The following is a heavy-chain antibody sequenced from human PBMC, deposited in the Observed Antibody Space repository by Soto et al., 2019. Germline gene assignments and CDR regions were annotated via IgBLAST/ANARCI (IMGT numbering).Heavy chain of an antibody. D-gene: IGHD3-9*01. J-gene: IGHJ4*02. CDR3: AIHGVDYDIFTGYYTRGPPDY. CDR2: IHYSGYT. Sequence: SETLSLTCTVSGGSISSTTYYWGWIRQPPGKGLEWIGTIHYSGYTYYNPPLKSRVTISVDTSKNHFSLNLSSVTAADTAVYYCAIHGVDYDIFTGYYTRGPPDYWGQGPLMTVSS. CDR1: GGSISSTTYY. V-gene: IGHV4-39*01.